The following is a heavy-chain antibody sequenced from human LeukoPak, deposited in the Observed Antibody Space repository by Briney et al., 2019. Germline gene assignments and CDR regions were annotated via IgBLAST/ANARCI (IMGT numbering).Heavy chain of an antibody. D-gene: IGHD4-17*01. J-gene: IGHJ4*02. CDR2: IHYTGST. CDR3: AGGPAVTTNDY. CDR1: GASISSYY. Sequence: SETLSLTCTVSGASISSYYWTWIRQTPGKGLEWIGYIHYTGSTNYNPSLRNRVTISVDTSKRQFSLDLTSVTAADTAVYYCAGGPAVTTNDYWGQGTLVTVFS. V-gene: IGHV4-59*01.